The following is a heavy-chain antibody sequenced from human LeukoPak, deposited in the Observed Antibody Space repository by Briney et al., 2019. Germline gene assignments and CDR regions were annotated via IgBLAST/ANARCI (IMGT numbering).Heavy chain of an antibody. V-gene: IGHV3-15*01. CDR2: IKAKAHGGTI. CDR3: TTDGVGVEGATYDN. D-gene: IGHD1-26*01. Sequence: GGSLRLSCAASGFTFINAWMAWVRQAPGKGLGWVGRIKAKAHGGTIEYAAPVKGRFTISRDDSKNTLYLQMNSLKTEDTAVYYCTTDGVGVEGATYDNWGQGTLVSVSS. J-gene: IGHJ4*02. CDR1: GFTFINAW.